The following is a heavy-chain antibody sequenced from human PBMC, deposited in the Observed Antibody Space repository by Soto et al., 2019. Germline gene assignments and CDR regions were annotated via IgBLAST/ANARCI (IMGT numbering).Heavy chain of an antibody. CDR1: GFSFGSYA. CDR3: ARWSYLDY. D-gene: IGHD3-3*01. J-gene: IGHJ4*02. CDR2: ISGSDGKT. V-gene: IGHV3-23*01. Sequence: GGSLRLSCAASGFSFGSYALSWVRQAPGKGLEWVSTISGSDGKTFYADSVKGRFSISRDTSQSTLYLQMNSLKADDTAMYYCARWSYLDYWGQGTRVTVSS.